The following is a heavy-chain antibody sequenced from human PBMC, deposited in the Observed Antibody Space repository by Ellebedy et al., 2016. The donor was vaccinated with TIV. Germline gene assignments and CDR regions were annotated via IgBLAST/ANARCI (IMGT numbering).Heavy chain of an antibody. CDR2: INPNSGGT. J-gene: IGHJ3*02. CDR1: GYTFTGYY. D-gene: IGHD3-22*01. CDR3: ARDPPYDSSGRDAFDI. V-gene: IGHV1-2*02. Sequence: ASVKVSXKASGYTFTGYYMHWVRQAPGQGLEWMGWINPNSGGTNYAQKFQGRVTMTRDTSISTAYMELSRLRSDDTAVYYCARDPPYDSSGRDAFDIWGQGTMVTVSS.